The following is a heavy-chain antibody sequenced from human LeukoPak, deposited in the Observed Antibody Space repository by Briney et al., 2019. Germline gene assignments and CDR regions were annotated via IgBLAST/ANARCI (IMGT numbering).Heavy chain of an antibody. V-gene: IGHV3-33*01. CDR2: IWYDGSNK. J-gene: IGHJ3*02. CDR1: GFTFSSNG. D-gene: IGHD1-14*01. CDR3: ARDGAYHNKDAFDI. Sequence: GGSLRLSCAASGFTFSSNGMHWVRQAPGKGLEWVAVIWYDGSNKYYADSVKGRFTISRDNSKNTLYLQMNSLRAEDTAVYYCARDGAYHNKDAFDIWGQGTMVTVSS.